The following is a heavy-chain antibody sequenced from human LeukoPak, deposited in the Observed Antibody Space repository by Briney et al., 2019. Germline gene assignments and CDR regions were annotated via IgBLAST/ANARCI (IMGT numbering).Heavy chain of an antibody. J-gene: IGHJ5*02. CDR1: GYTFTGYY. Sequence: GASVKVSCKASGYTFTGYYMHWVRQAPGHALEWMGRINPNSGGTNYAQKFQGRVTMTRDTSISAAYMERSRLRSDDTAVYYCATLAAQNWFDPWGQGTLVTVSS. D-gene: IGHD6-13*01. V-gene: IGHV1-2*06. CDR2: INPNSGGT. CDR3: ATLAAQNWFDP.